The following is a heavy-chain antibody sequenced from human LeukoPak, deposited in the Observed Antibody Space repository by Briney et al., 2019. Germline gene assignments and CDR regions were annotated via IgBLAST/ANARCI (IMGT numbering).Heavy chain of an antibody. J-gene: IGHJ4*02. CDR2: ISGSGGST. V-gene: IGHV3-23*01. Sequence: GGSLRLSCAASGFTFSSYAMSWVRQAPGKGLEGVSAISGSGGSTYYADSVKGRFTISRDNSKNTLYLQMNSLRAEDTAVYYCAKGASYDFWSGYYFDYWGQGTLVTVSS. CDR3: AKGASYDFWSGYYFDY. D-gene: IGHD3-3*01. CDR1: GFTFSSYA.